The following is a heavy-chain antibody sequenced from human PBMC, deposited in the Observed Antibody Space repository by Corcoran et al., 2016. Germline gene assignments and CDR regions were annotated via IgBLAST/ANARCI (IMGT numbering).Heavy chain of an antibody. V-gene: IGHV3-15*07. CDR2: IKSKTDGGTA. CDR1: DFTFTNAW. J-gene: IGHJ4*02. Sequence: EVQLVESGGGLVKPGGSLRLSCAVSDFTFTNAWMNWVRQAPGKGLEWVGRIKSKTDGGTADYAAPVKGRFTISRDDSQKTLYLQMNSLEIEDTAVDYCTTDDPPDHWARGTLVTVAS. CDR3: TTDDPPDH.